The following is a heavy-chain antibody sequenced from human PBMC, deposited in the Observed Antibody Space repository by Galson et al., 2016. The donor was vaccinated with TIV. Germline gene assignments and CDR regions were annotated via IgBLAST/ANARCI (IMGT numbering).Heavy chain of an antibody. CDR1: GFIFSIYG. CDR3: AKVGARGYVDYPYYLEY. V-gene: IGHV3-30*18. Sequence: SLRLSCAASGFIFSIYGMHWVRQAPGKGLEWVTLISFDGNNQYYADSVKGRYTSSRDNSKNTMYLHMNSLRTEDTAVYYCAKVGARGYVDYPYYLEYWGQGTLVTVSS. CDR2: ISFDGNNQ. J-gene: IGHJ4*02. D-gene: IGHD4-17*01.